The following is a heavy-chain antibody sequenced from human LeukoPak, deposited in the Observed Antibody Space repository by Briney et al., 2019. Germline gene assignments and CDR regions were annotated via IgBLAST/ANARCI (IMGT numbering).Heavy chain of an antibody. Sequence: GGSLRLSCVASGFTFTNFAMSWVRQAPGKGLEWVSFITDSGTIYYADSVKGRFTISRDNSKNTLYLQMNSLRAEDTALYYCAIDPGYCGGNSCYDKGRGFQHWAQGTLVTVSS. CDR1: GFTFTNFA. V-gene: IGHV3-23*01. CDR2: ITDSGTI. J-gene: IGHJ1*01. CDR3: AIDPGYCGGNSCYDKGRGFQH. D-gene: IGHD2-2*01.